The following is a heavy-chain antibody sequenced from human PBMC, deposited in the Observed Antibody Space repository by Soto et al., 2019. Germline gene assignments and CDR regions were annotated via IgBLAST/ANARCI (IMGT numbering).Heavy chain of an antibody. V-gene: IGHV3-30*03. D-gene: IGHD1-26*01. CDR3: ATVGATPTPFDY. Sequence: GGSLRLSWAASGFTFSSYGMHWVRQAPGKGLEWVAVISYDGSNKYYADSVKGRFTISRDNSKNTLYLQMNSLRAEDTAVYYCATVGATPTPFDYWGQGTMVTVSS. J-gene: IGHJ4*02. CDR1: GFTFSSYG. CDR2: ISYDGSNK.